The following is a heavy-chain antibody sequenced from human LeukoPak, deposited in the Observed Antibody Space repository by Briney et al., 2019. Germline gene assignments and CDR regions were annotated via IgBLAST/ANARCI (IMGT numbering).Heavy chain of an antibody. CDR2: SIPILGIA. J-gene: IGHJ4*02. CDR3: VRGRLALGGDGYKYGYY. Sequence: SVKVSCKASGGSFSIYAFSWLRQAPGQGLEWMGRSIPILGIANYAQKFHGRATITADKYTSTGYTALSSLRSEVSAVYHRVRGRLALGGDGYKYGYYWGQGTLVTVSS. D-gene: IGHD5-24*01. V-gene: IGHV1-69*04. CDR1: GGSFSIYA.